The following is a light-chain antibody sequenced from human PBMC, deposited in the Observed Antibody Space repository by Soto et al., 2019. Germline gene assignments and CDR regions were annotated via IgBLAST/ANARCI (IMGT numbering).Light chain of an antibody. CDR3: QQYKTYSRT. V-gene: IGKV1-5*03. CDR2: EGS. J-gene: IGKJ1*01. CDR1: QSINTW. Sequence: DIQMTQSPSTLSASVGDRVTITCRASQSINTWLAWYQQKPGEAPKLLIYEGSTLERGVLSRFSGSGSGTEFTLTISRLQPDDFANFYCQQYKTYSRTFGQGTKVEVK.